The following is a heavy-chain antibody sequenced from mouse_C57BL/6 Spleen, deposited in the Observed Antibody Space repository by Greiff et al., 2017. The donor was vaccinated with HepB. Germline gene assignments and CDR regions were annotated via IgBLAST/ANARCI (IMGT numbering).Heavy chain of an antibody. CDR3: ARSPYDYGAYYAMDY. V-gene: IGHV5-15*01. D-gene: IGHD2-4*01. J-gene: IGHJ4*01. Sequence: EVQGVESGGGLVQPGGSLKLSCAASGFTFSDYGMAWVRQAPRKGPEWVAFISNLAYSIYYADTVTGRFTISRENAKNTLYLEMSSLRSEDTAMYYCARSPYDYGAYYAMDYWGQGTSVTVSS. CDR1: GFTFSDYG. CDR2: ISNLAYSI.